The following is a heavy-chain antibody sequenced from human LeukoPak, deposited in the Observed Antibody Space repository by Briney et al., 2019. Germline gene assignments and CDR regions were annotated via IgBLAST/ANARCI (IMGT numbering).Heavy chain of an antibody. J-gene: IGHJ6*03. V-gene: IGHV4-4*07. Sequence: PSETLSLTCTVSGGSISSYYWSWIRQPAGKGLEWIGRIYTRGSTNYNPSLKSRITMSVDTSKNQFSLKLSSVTAADTAVYYCARSSKVRGVDYYYYYMDVWGKGTTVTISS. CDR3: ARSSKVRGVDYYYYYMDV. CDR2: IYTRGST. CDR1: GGSISSYY. D-gene: IGHD3-10*01.